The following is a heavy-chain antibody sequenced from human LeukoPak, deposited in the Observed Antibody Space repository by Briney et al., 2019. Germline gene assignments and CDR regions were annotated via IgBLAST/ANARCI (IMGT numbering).Heavy chain of an antibody. D-gene: IGHD3-9*01. CDR2: ISHSGST. V-gene: IGHV4-34*01. CDR1: GGSLSGNF. J-gene: IGHJ6*02. CDR3: ARGYTLGGYYKQKYYYYGMDV. Sequence: SETLSLTCAVYGGSLSGNFWSWIRQPPGKGLEWIGEISHSGSTNYSPSLKSRLTISVDMSKNQFSLRLSSVTAADTAVYYCARGYTLGGYYKQKYYYYGMDVWGQGTTVTVSS.